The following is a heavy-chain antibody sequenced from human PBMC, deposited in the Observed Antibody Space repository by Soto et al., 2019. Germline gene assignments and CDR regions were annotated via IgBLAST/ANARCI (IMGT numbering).Heavy chain of an antibody. J-gene: IGHJ4*02. CDR3: ARAHHWNSAKYYFDY. D-gene: IGHD1-7*01. CDR2: ISSSGSTI. CDR1: GFTFSSYS. Sequence: GGSLRLSCAASGFTFSSYSMHWVRQAPGKGLEWVSYISSSGSTIYYADSVKGRFTISRDDAKNSLYLQMNSLRAEDTAVYYCARAHHWNSAKYYFDYWGQGALVTVSS. V-gene: IGHV3-48*04.